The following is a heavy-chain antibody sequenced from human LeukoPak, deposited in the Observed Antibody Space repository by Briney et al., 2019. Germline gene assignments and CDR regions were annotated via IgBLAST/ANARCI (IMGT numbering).Heavy chain of an antibody. D-gene: IGHD1-1*01. CDR2: ISSSSSYI. CDR3: ARGRRIAGRTGVAYYMDV. Sequence: GGSLRLSCAASGFTFSSYSMNWVRQAPGKGLEGVSSISSSSSYIYYADSVKGRFTISRDNAKNSLYLQMNSLRAEDTAVYYCARGRRIAGRTGVAYYMDVWGKGTTVTVSS. J-gene: IGHJ6*03. CDR1: GFTFSSYS. V-gene: IGHV3-21*01.